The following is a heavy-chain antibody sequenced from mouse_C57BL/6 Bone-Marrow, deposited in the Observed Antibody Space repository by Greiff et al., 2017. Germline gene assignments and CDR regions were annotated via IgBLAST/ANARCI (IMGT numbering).Heavy chain of an antibody. D-gene: IGHD1-1*01. CDR2: ISDGGSYT. CDR1: GFTFSSYA. CDR3: ARGDYGSSYYLDY. V-gene: IGHV5-4*01. Sequence: VQLKESGGGLVKPGGSLKLSCAASGFTFSSYAMSWVRQTPEKRLEWVATISDGGSYTYYPDNVKGRFTISRDNAKNNLYLQMSHLKSEDTAMYYCARGDYGSSYYLDYWGQGTTLTVSS. J-gene: IGHJ2*01.